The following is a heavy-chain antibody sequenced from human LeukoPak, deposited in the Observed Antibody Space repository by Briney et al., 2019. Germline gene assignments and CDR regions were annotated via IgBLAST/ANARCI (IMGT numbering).Heavy chain of an antibody. J-gene: IGHJ3*02. CDR3: ARVPITMVRGPRKDAFDI. V-gene: IGHV4-59*01. CDR1: GGSISSYY. CDR2: IYYSGST. Sequence: SETLSLTCTVSGGSISSYYWSWIRQPPGKGLEWIGYIYYSGSTNYNPSLKSRVTISVDTSKNQFSLKLSSVTAADTAVYYCARVPITMVRGPRKDAFDIWGQGTMVTVSS. D-gene: IGHD3-10*01.